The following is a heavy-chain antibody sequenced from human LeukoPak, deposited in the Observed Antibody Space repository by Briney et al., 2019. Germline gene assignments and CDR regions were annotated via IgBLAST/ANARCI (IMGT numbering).Heavy chain of an antibody. Sequence: SETLSLTCTVYGGSISSDNYYWGWIRQPPGKGLEWIGYIYYSGSTNYNPSLKSRVTISVDTSKNQFSLKLSSVTAADTAVYYCARDILYGSGPSNWFDPWGQGTLVTVSS. CDR3: ARDILYGSGPSNWFDP. V-gene: IGHV4-61*01. CDR1: GGSISSDNYY. J-gene: IGHJ5*02. CDR2: IYYSGST. D-gene: IGHD3-10*01.